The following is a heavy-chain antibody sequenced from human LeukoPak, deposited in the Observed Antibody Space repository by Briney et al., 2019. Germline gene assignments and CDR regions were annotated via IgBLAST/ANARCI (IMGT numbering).Heavy chain of an antibody. V-gene: IGHV3-66*01. Sequence: GGSLRLSCAASGFTVNNNYISWVRQAPGKGLECVSIIYGGGDTYYADSVKGRFTISRDNSKNTLYLQMNSLRAEDTAVYYCAKDHLYGGNSASDYWGQGTLVTVSS. CDR1: GFTVNNNY. J-gene: IGHJ4*02. D-gene: IGHD2-21*02. CDR3: AKDHLYGGNSASDY. CDR2: IYGGGDT.